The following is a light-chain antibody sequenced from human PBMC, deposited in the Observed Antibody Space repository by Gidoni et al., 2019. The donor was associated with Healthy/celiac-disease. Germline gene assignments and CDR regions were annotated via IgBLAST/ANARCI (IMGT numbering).Light chain of an antibody. V-gene: IGKV4-1*01. CDR3: QQYYSTPLHT. CDR1: HSVLYSSNNKNY. CDR2: WAS. J-gene: IGKJ4*01. Sequence: DIVITQSPASLAVSLGERATINRKSSHSVLYSSNNKNYLAWYQQKPGQPPKLLIYWASTREAAVPDGCSGSGSGTNFSLTISSLQAEDVAVYYCQQYYSTPLHTFGGGTKVEIK.